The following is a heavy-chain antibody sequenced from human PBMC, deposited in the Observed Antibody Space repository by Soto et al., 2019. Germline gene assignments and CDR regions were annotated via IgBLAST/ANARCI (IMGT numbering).Heavy chain of an antibody. D-gene: IGHD4-17*01. V-gene: IGHV4-30-4*08. CDR2: IYYSGDS. CDR1: GASVSSGDYY. J-gene: IGHJ4*02. Sequence: SETLSVTCTVSGASVSSGDYYWSSIRQSPGKGLEWIGYIYYSGDSYYNPSLKGRLTISIDTSKNQFSLILNSVTVADTAIYYCVGTGTTDDYWGRGTLVTVSS. CDR3: VGTGTTDDY.